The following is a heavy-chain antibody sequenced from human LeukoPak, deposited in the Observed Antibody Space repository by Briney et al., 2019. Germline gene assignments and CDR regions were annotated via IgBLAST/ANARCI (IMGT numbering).Heavy chain of an antibody. Sequence: PSETLSLTCTVSGGSISSHYWSWIRQPPGKGLEWIGYIYYSGSTNYNPSLKSRVTISVDTSKNQFSLNLSSVTASDTAVYYCARVQESTLDYWGQGTLVTVSS. CDR2: IYYSGST. D-gene: IGHD4-11*01. CDR1: GGSISSHY. CDR3: ARVQESTLDY. V-gene: IGHV4-59*11. J-gene: IGHJ4*02.